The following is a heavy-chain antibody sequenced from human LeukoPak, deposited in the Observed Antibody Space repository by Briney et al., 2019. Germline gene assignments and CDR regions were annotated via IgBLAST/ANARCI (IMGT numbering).Heavy chain of an antibody. D-gene: IGHD2-2*01. CDR2: ISGSGGST. J-gene: IGHJ4*02. CDR1: GFTFSTYA. CDR3: ARVYCSSTSCYQDY. V-gene: IGHV3-23*01. Sequence: GGSLRLSCAASGFTFSTYAMSWVRQAPGKGLEWVSAISGSGGSTYYADSVKGRFTISRDNSKNMLYLQMNSLRAEDTAVYYCARVYCSSTSCYQDYWGQGTLVTVSS.